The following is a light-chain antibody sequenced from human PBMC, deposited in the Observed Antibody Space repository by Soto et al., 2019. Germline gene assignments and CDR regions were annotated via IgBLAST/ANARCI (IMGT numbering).Light chain of an antibody. Sequence: QSALTQPPSASGSPGQSVTISCTGTSSDVSGYNYVSWYQQHPGKAPKLMIYEVNKRPSGVPDRFSGSKSGNTASLTVSGLQAEDEADYYFSSYAGSNNLVFGGGTKLTVL. CDR2: EVN. CDR1: SSDVSGYNY. CDR3: SSYAGSNNLV. V-gene: IGLV2-8*01. J-gene: IGLJ2*01.